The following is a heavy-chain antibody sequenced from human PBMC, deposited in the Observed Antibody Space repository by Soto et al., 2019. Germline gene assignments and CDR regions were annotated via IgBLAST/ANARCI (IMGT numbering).Heavy chain of an antibody. V-gene: IGHV3-23*01. Sequence: PGGSLRLSCAASGFTLRDYEMSWVRQAPGKGLEWVSDISGSGGSTYYADSVKGRFTISRDNSKNPLYLQMNSLRAEDTAVYYCANEGVITPLWGQGTMVTVSS. CDR2: ISGSGGST. CDR3: ANEGVITPL. CDR1: GFTLRDYE. D-gene: IGHD3-22*01. J-gene: IGHJ3*01.